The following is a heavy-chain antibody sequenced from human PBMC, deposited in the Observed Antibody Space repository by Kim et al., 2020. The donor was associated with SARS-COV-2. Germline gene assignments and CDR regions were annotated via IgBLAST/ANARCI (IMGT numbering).Heavy chain of an antibody. D-gene: IGHD3-10*01. J-gene: IGHJ6*03. CDR3: ARGRGNYYYYMDV. Sequence: YYANSVTGRFTISRDNSKNTLYLQMGSLRAEEMAVYYCARGRGNYYYYMDVWGKGTTVTVSS. V-gene: IGHV3-64*01.